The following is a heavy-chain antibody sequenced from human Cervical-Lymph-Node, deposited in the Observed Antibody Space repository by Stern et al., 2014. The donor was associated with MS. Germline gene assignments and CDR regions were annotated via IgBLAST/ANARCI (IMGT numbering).Heavy chain of an antibody. CDR2: IVPMYGAA. V-gene: IGHV1-69*12. J-gene: IGHJ4*02. CDR1: GGSFSSYA. D-gene: IGHD1-26*01. Sequence: QDQLVQSGAGMKKPGSSVKVSCKASGGSFSSYAVNWVRQAPGQAPEWMGGIVPMYGAANDAQKFQGRVTLIADESTSTAYMELISLTSEDTAVYYCTREATAHSGAFDFWGQGTLVTV. CDR3: TREATAHSGAFDF.